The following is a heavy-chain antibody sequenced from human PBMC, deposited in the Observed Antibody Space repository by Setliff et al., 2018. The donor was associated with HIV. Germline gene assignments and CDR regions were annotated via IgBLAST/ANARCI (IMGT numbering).Heavy chain of an antibody. CDR1: GGSISSSTYY. D-gene: IGHD1-26*01. J-gene: IGHJ4*02. V-gene: IGHV4-39*07. CDR2: IYSSGST. CDR3: ATGGHRLHDY. Sequence: PSETLSLTCTVSGGSISSSTYYWGWIRQPPGKGLEWIGTIYSSGSTFYKAPLKSRVIISLDTAKNQFSLKLRSVTAADTAVYYCATGGHRLHDYWGQGTLVTVSS.